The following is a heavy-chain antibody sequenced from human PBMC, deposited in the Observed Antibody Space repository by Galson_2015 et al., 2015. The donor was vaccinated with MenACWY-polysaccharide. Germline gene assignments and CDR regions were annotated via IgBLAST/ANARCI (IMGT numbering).Heavy chain of an antibody. Sequence: SLRLSCAASGFSFSTYWMHWVRHAPGKGLVWVSRINADGSATDYADSVRGRFTISRDNAKNTLYLDMNSLRAEDTAVYYCTKAGAKFCRGSSCSFNWFDPWGQGTLVTVSS. V-gene: IGHV3-74*01. CDR2: INADGSAT. D-gene: IGHD2-15*01. CDR1: GFSFSTYW. J-gene: IGHJ5*02. CDR3: TKAGAKFCRGSSCSFNWFDP.